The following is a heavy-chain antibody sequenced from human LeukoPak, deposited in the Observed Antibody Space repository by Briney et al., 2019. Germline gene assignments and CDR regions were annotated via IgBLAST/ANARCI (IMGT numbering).Heavy chain of an antibody. D-gene: IGHD1-7*01. V-gene: IGHV3-30*03. CDR3: ALENWNYVPEYFQH. J-gene: IGHJ1*01. Sequence: GGSLRLSCAASGFTFSSYGMHWVRQAPGKGLEWVAVISYDGSNKYYADSVKGRFTISRDNSKNTLYLQMNSLRAEDTAVYYCALENWNYVPEYFQHWGQGTLVTVSS. CDR2: ISYDGSNK. CDR1: GFTFSSYG.